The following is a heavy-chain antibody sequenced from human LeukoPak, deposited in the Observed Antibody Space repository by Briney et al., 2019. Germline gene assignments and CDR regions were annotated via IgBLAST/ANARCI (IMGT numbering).Heavy chain of an antibody. CDR2: INPSGGST. CDR1: GYTFTSYY. J-gene: IGHJ3*02. V-gene: IGHV1-46*01. Sequence: ASVKVSCKASGYTFTSYYMHWVRQAPGQGLEWMGIINPSGGSTSYAQEFQGRVTMTRDMSTSTVYMELSSLRSEDTAVYYCARDLMTLYSGAPIWGQGTMVTVSS. D-gene: IGHD2-15*01. CDR3: ARDLMTLYSGAPI.